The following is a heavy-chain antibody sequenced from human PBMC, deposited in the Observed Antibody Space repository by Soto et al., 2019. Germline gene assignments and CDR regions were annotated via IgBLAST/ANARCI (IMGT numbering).Heavy chain of an antibody. J-gene: IGHJ4*02. CDR2: ISPKSTYR. Sequence: PGGSLRLSCAASGITFSSYGMHWVRQAPGKGLEWLSHISPKSTYRNYADSVKGRFTISRDNTKSSLFLQMNSLGVEDTAVYYCTRGGGGGLFEHWGQGVLVTVSS. CDR1: GITFSSYG. CDR3: TRGGGGGLFEH. D-gene: IGHD2-21*01. V-gene: IGHV3-21*05.